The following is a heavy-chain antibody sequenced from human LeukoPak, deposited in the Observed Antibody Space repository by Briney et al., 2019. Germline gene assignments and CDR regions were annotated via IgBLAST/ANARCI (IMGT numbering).Heavy chain of an antibody. D-gene: IGHD4-23*01. V-gene: IGHV3-30-3*01. CDR1: GFTFSSYA. J-gene: IGHJ4*02. CDR3: ARGMTTVVTLMDY. Sequence: PGRSLRLSCAASGFTFSSYAMHWVRQAPGKGLEWVAVISYDGSNKYYADSVKGRFTISRDSSKNTLYLQMNSLRAEDTAVYYCARGMTTVVTLMDYWGQGTLVTVSS. CDR2: ISYDGSNK.